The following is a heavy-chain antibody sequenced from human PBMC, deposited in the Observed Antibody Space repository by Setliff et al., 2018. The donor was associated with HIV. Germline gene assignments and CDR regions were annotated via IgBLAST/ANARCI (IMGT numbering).Heavy chain of an antibody. J-gene: IGHJ4*02. CDR3: VRAAAGLDI. CDR1: AFSFNNYY. Sequence: GGSLRLSCIASAFSFNNYYMTWVRQAPGKGLEWVANINSDGTEKNYADSVRGRFTISRDNSKNSVYLQMNNLKAEDTAVYYCVRAAAGLDIWSQGIRVTVSS. V-gene: IGHV3-7*03. CDR2: INSDGTEK.